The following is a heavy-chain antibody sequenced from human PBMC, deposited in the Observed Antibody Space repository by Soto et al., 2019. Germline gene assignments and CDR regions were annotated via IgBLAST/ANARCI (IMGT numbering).Heavy chain of an antibody. CDR3: ARDGYDGSGSPYPAY. Sequence: SETLSLTCTVSGGSMSEYFWSWIRQSPGKGLEWIGYIYYLGSTDYNPSLKSRVTISVDTSKRQFSLRLTSETAADTAVYYCARDGYDGSGSPYPAYWGPGTQVT. CDR1: GGSMSEYF. CDR2: IYYLGST. V-gene: IGHV4-59*01. D-gene: IGHD3-10*01. J-gene: IGHJ4*02.